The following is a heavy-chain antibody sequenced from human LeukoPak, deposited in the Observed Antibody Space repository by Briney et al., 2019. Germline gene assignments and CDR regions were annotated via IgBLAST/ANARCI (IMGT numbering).Heavy chain of an antibody. Sequence: PGGSLRLSCAASGFTVSSNYMSWVRQAPGKGLEWVSVIYSGGSTYYADSVKGRFTISRDNSKNTLYLQMNSLRAEDTAVYYCARVDDSSGYYYVDYWGQETLVTVSS. J-gene: IGHJ4*02. CDR2: IYSGGST. D-gene: IGHD3-22*01. CDR3: ARVDDSSGYYYVDY. CDR1: GFTVSSNY. V-gene: IGHV3-53*01.